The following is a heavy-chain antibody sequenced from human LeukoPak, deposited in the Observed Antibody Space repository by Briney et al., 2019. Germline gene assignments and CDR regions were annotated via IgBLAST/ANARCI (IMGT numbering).Heavy chain of an antibody. CDR1: GYTFSSYG. V-gene: IGHV1-18*01. Sequence: SVKVSCKASGYTFSSYGISWVRQAPGQGLEWMGWITASNGNTNYAQKFQGRVTMTTDTSTTTAHMELRSLKSDDTAVYYCARVLTMVRGVRVKNWFDPWGQGTLVTVSS. J-gene: IGHJ5*02. CDR2: ITASNGNT. D-gene: IGHD3-10*01. CDR3: ARVLTMVRGVRVKNWFDP.